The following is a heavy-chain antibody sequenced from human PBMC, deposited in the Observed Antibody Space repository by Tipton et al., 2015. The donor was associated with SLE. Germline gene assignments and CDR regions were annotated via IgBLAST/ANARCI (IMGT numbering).Heavy chain of an antibody. D-gene: IGHD3-22*01. CDR2: IYYSGST. CDR1: GGSISSSSYY. CDR3: ARQAFTMTAGGAFDI. Sequence: TLSLTCTVSGGSISSSSYYWGWLRQPPGKGLEWIGSIYYSGSTYYNPSLKSRVTISVDTSKNQFSLKLSSVTAADTAVYYCARQAFTMTAGGAFDIWGQGTMVTVSS. V-gene: IGHV4-39*01. J-gene: IGHJ3*02.